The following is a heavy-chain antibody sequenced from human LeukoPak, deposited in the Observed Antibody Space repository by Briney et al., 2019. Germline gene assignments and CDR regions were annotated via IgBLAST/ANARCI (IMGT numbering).Heavy chain of an antibody. CDR1: GYSFTDYW. J-gene: IGHJ4*02. Sequence: PGESLKISCQGSGYSFTDYWIGWVRQMPGKGLEWMGIIYPGDSDTRYSPSFQGQVTISADKSITTAYLQWSSLKASDTAMYYCARTGYTSGWYVGSFDYWGQGTLVTVSS. CDR2: IYPGDSDT. D-gene: IGHD6-19*01. V-gene: IGHV5-51*01. CDR3: ARTGYTSGWYVGSFDY.